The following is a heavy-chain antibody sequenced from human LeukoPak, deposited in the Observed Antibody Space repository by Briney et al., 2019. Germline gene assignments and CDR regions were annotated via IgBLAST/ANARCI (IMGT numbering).Heavy chain of an antibody. CDR1: GGSFSGYY. Sequence: SETLSLTCAVYGGSFSGYYWRWIRQPPGKGLEWIGEINHSGSTNYNPSLKSRVTISVDTSKNQFSLKLSSVTAADTAVYYCARGPKRITMIVVYDAFDIWGQGTMVTVSS. V-gene: IGHV4-34*01. CDR3: ARGPKRITMIVVYDAFDI. J-gene: IGHJ3*02. CDR2: INHSGST. D-gene: IGHD3-22*01.